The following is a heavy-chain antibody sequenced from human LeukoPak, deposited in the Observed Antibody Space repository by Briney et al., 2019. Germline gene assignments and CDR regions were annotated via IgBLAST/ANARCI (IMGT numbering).Heavy chain of an antibody. V-gene: IGHV3-74*01. J-gene: IGHJ4*02. D-gene: IGHD2-15*01. Sequence: GGSLRLSCAASGFTFSSYWMHWVRQAPGKGLVWVSRINSDGSSTSYADSVKGRFTISRDNAKNTLYLQMNSLRAEDTAVYYRARDRECSGGSCYFFDYWGQGTLVTVSS. CDR3: ARDRECSGGSCYFFDY. CDR2: INSDGSST. CDR1: GFTFSSYW.